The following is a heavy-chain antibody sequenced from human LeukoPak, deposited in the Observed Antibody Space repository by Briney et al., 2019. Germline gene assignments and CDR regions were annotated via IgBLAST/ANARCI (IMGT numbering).Heavy chain of an antibody. CDR3: ARDFSEDAFDI. V-gene: IGHV4-59*01. J-gene: IGHJ3*02. Sequence: PSETLSLTCTVSGGSISSYYWSWIRQPPGKGLEWIGYIYYSGSSNYNPSPKSRVTISVDTSKNQLSLKLSSVTAADTAVYYCARDFSEDAFDIWSQGTMVTVSS. D-gene: IGHD3-10*01. CDR1: GGSISSYY. CDR2: IYYSGSS.